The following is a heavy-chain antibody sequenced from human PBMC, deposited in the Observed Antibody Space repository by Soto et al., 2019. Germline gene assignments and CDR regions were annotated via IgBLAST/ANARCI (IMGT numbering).Heavy chain of an antibody. V-gene: IGHV1-8*01. D-gene: IGHD2-15*01. CDR3: ARGNEYGGNFDY. CDR1: GYTFTSYD. J-gene: IGHJ4*02. CDR2: MNPNSGNT. Sequence: QVQLVQSGAEVKKPGASVKVSCKASGYTFTSYDINWVRQATGQGLESMGWMNPNSGNTGYAQKFEGXXTMTRNTSISTAYMELSSLRSEDTAVYYCARGNEYGGNFDYWGQGTLVTVSS.